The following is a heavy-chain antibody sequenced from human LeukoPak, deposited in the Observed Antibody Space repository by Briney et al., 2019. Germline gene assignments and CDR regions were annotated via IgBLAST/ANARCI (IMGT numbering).Heavy chain of an antibody. V-gene: IGHV1-46*01. CDR2: INSNGGST. CDR3: ARVPRFCSGGRCYITSGFDY. J-gene: IGHJ4*02. D-gene: IGHD2-15*01. CDR1: GYTXTRYD. Sequence: ASVKVSCKASGYTXTRYDMHWVRQAPGQGLEWMGIINSNGGSTSYAQKFQGRVTMTRDTSTSTVYMELSSLTSEDTAVYYCARVPRFCSGGRCYITSGFDYWGQGTLVTVSS.